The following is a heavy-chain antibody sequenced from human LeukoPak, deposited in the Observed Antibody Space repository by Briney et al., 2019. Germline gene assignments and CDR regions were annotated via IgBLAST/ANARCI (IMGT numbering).Heavy chain of an antibody. Sequence: GESLKISCKGSGYSFTSYWIGWVRQMPGKGLEWMGIIYPGDSDTRYSPSFQGQVTISADKPISTAYLQWSSLKASDTAMYYCARMYDSSGPIPHDAFNIWGQGTMVTVSS. D-gene: IGHD3-22*01. CDR1: GYSFTSYW. J-gene: IGHJ3*02. V-gene: IGHV5-51*04. CDR3: ARMYDSSGPIPHDAFNI. CDR2: IYPGDSDT.